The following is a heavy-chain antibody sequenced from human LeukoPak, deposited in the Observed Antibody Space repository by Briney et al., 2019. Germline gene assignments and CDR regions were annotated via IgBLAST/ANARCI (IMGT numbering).Heavy chain of an antibody. CDR2: ISTSSSTK. J-gene: IGHJ4*02. D-gene: IGHD7-27*01. CDR1: GFTVSSYT. V-gene: IGHV3-48*01. CDR3: ARDLYLTGEFEGY. Sequence: GGSLRLSCAASGFTVSSYTMNWVRQAPGKGLEWVSYISTSSSTKYYADSVKGRFTISRDNAKNSLYLQMNSLRAEDTAVYYCARDLYLTGEFEGYWGQGTLVTVSS.